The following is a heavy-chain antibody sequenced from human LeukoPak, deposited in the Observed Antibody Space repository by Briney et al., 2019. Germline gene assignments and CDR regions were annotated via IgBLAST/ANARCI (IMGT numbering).Heavy chain of an antibody. V-gene: IGHV1-8*03. D-gene: IGHD1-26*01. CDR2: MNPNSGNT. CDR3: ARGRMGSGSPYNWFDP. J-gene: IGHJ5*02. CDR1: GYTFTSYD. Sequence: ASVKVSCKASGYTFTSYDINWVRQATGQGLEWMGWMNPNSGNTGYAQKFQGRVTTTRNTSISTAYMELSSLRSEDTAVYYCARGRMGSGSPYNWFDPWGQGTLVTVSS.